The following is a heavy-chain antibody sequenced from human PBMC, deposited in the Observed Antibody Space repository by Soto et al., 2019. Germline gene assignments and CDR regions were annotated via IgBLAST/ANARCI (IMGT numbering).Heavy chain of an antibody. CDR3: ARTIHL. Sequence: EVQLVESGGDLVQPGGSLRLSCVASGFTFTSDWMSWVRQAPGKGLEWVANIQPDGSGKFYVDSVKGRFTISRDNAKNSLYLQMNRLRAEDTAVYYCARTIHLWGQGTPVTVSS. V-gene: IGHV3-7*01. D-gene: IGHD3-9*01. CDR2: IQPDGSGK. J-gene: IGHJ5*02. CDR1: GFTFTSDW.